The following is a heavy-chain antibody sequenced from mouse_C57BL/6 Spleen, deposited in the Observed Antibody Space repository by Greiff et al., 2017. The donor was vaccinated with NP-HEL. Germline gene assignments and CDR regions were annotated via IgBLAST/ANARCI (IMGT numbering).Heavy chain of an antibody. Sequence: EVQLQQSGPALVKPGASVKMSCKASGYTFTDYYMNWVKQSHGKSLEWIGIINPNNGGTSYNQKFKGKATLTVDKSSNTAYMERNSRTSEDSAVYYCARDGSNWYYFDYWGQGTTLTVSS. CDR2: INPNNGGT. J-gene: IGHJ2*01. CDR3: ARDGSNWYYFDY. D-gene: IGHD1-1*01. V-gene: IGHV1-19*01. CDR1: GYTFTDYY.